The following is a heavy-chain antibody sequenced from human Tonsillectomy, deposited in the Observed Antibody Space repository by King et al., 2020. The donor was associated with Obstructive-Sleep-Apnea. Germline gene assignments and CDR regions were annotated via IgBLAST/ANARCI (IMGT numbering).Heavy chain of an antibody. V-gene: IGHV1-8*01. CDR3: SRTVVTLGAPDDY. CDR1: GYTFTSYD. CDR2: MSPNSGNT. J-gene: IGHJ4*02. D-gene: IGHD4-23*01. Sequence: VQLVESGAEVKKPGASVKVSCRASGYTFTSYDINWVRQATGQGLEWVGRMSPNSGNTGYAQKFQGRVTMTRNTSISTAYMELSSLRSEDTAVYYCSRTVVTLGAPDDYWGQGTLVTVSS.